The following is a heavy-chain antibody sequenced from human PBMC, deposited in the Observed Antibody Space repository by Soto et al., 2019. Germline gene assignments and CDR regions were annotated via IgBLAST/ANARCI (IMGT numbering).Heavy chain of an antibody. CDR3: ARQLWYSGSRGGDYYYYGMDV. CDR2: IYPGDSDT. Sequence: PGESLKISCKGSGYSFTSYCIGWVRQMPGKGLEWMGIIYPGDSDTRYSPSFQGQVTISADKSISTAYLQWSSLKASDTAMYYCARQLWYSGSRGGDYYYYGMDVWGQGTTVTVSS. D-gene: IGHD1-26*01. J-gene: IGHJ6*02. CDR1: GYSFTSYC. V-gene: IGHV5-51*01.